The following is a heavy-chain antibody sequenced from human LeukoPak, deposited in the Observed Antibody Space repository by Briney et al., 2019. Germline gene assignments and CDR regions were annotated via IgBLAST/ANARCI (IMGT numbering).Heavy chain of an antibody. D-gene: IGHD6-19*01. CDR2: INHSGST. CDR1: GGSFSGYY. V-gene: IGHV4-34*01. Sequence: SETLSLTCAVYGGSFSGYYWSWIRQPPGKGLEWIGEINHSGSTNYNPSLKSRVTISVDTSKNQFSLKLSSVTAADTAVYYCARAGWQWLVNFDYWGQGTLVTVSS. J-gene: IGHJ4*02. CDR3: ARAGWQWLVNFDY.